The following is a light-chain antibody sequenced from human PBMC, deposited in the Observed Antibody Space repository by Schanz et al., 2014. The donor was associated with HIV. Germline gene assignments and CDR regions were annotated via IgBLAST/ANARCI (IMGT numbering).Light chain of an antibody. Sequence: QSVLTQPPSVSGAPGQRVTISCTGSSSNIGAGYDVYWYQQLPGTAPKLLISGNNNRPSGVPDRFSGSKSGTSASLAITGLQDEDEADYFCATWDISRNGPVFGGGTKLTVL. J-gene: IGLJ2*01. CDR1: SSNIGAGYD. CDR3: ATWDISRNGPV. V-gene: IGLV1-40*01. CDR2: GNN.